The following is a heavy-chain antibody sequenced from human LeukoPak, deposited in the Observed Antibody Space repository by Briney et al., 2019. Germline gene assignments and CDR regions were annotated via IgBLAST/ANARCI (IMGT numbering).Heavy chain of an antibody. CDR2: ISNNGGYT. D-gene: IGHD2-15*01. CDR3: AKQLGYCSDGSCYFPY. CDR1: GFTFSSSA. V-gene: IGHV3-23*01. Sequence: GGSQRLSCAASGFTFSSSAMSWVRQAPGKGLEWVSAISNNGGYTYYADSVQGRFTISRDNSKSTLCLQMNSLRAEDTAVYYCAKQLGYCSDGSCYFPYWGQGTLVTVSS. J-gene: IGHJ4*02.